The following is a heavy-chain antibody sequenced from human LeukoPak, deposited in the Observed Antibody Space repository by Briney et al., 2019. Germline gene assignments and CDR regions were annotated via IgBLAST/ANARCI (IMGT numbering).Heavy chain of an antibody. CDR3: ARERSGYNDY. V-gene: IGHV3-53*01. CDR2: IYSGGST. D-gene: IGHD3-22*01. Sequence: GGSLRLSCAASGFTVSSNYMSWVRQAPGKGLEWVSVIYSGGSTYYADSVKGRSTISRDNSKNTLYLQMNSLRAEDTAVYYCARERSGYNDYWGQGTLVTVSS. CDR1: GFTVSSNY. J-gene: IGHJ4*02.